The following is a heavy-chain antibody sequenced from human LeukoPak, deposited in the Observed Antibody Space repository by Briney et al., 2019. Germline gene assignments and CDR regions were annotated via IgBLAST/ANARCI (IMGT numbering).Heavy chain of an antibody. V-gene: IGHV3-74*01. CDR1: GFTFSSYW. J-gene: IGHJ4*02. D-gene: IGHD2-2*01. CDR3: AKSVPDIVVVPAVLGGMYYFDY. Sequence: GGSLRLSCAASGFTFSSYWMHWVRQAPGKGLVWVSRINSDGSSTTYADSVKGRFTISRDNSKNTLYLQMNSLRAEDTAVYYCAKSVPDIVVVPAVLGGMYYFDYWGQGTLVTVSS. CDR2: INSDGSST.